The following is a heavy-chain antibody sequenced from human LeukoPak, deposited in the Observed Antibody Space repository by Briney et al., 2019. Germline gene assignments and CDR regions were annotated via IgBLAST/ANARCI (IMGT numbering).Heavy chain of an antibody. D-gene: IGHD3-10*01. CDR3: ARDRTMYYYGSGSYGG. Sequence: ASVKVPCKASGYTFTGHYMHWVRQAPGQGLEWMGWINPNSVGTNSAQKFQGRITLTRDTSISTAYMELSSLRSEDTAVYYCARDRTMYYYGSGSYGGWGQGTLVTVSS. J-gene: IGHJ4*02. V-gene: IGHV1-2*02. CDR2: INPNSVGT. CDR1: GYTFTGHY.